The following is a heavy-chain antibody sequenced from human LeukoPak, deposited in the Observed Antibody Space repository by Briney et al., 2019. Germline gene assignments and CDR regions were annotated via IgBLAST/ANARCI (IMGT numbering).Heavy chain of an antibody. Sequence: GRSLRLSCAASGFTFDDYAMDWVRQAPGKGLEWVSGISWNSGSIGYADSVKGRFTISRDNAKNSLYLQMNSLRAEDTALYYCAKGELEGNLDYWGQGTLVTVSS. D-gene: IGHD1-1*01. CDR2: ISWNSGSI. CDR3: AKGELEGNLDY. V-gene: IGHV3-9*01. J-gene: IGHJ4*02. CDR1: GFTFDDYA.